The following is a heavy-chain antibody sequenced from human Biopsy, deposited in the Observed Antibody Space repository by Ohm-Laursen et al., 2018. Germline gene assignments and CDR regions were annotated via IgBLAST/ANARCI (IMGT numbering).Heavy chain of an antibody. V-gene: IGHV4-39*01. D-gene: IGHD3-3*01. J-gene: IGHJ4*02. CDR2: IYYSGNT. CDR1: GGSISDSTYH. Sequence: SDTLSLTCTVSGGSISDSTYHWGWIRQSPGKGLEWIGNIYYSGNTDYSPSLKSRVTISVATSNNQFSLKLRAVTAADTAVYYCARQVDFWSGYVDYWGQGTLVAVSS. CDR3: ARQVDFWSGYVDY.